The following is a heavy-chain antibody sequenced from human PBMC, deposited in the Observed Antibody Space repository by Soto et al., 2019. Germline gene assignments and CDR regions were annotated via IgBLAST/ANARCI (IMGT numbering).Heavy chain of an antibody. CDR3: ARDQLYYNDISGRHLNAFDV. J-gene: IGHJ3*01. V-gene: IGHV1-3*01. CDR1: GYTFTSYA. CDR2: INAGNGNT. D-gene: IGHD3-22*01. Sequence: GASVKVSCKASGYTFTSYAMHWVRQAPGQRLEWMGWINAGNGNTKYSQKFQGRVTITRDTSASTAYMELSSLRSEDTAVYYCARDQLYYNDISGRHLNAFDVWGQGTMVTVSS.